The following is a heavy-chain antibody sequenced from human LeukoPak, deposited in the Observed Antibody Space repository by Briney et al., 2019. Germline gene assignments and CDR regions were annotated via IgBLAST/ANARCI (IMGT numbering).Heavy chain of an antibody. J-gene: IGHJ4*02. CDR1: GGSFSGYY. CDR3: ARVLRYFDWLFQYYFDY. D-gene: IGHD3-9*01. Sequence: SETLSLTCAVYGGSFSGYYWSWIRQPPGKWLEWIGEINHSGSTNYNPSLKSRVTISVDTSKNQFSLKLSSVTAADTAVYYCARVLRYFDWLFQYYFDYWGQGTLVTVSS. V-gene: IGHV4-34*01. CDR2: INHSGST.